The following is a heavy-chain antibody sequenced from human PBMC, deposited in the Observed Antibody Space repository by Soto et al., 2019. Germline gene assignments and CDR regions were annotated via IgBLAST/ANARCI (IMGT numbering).Heavy chain of an antibody. J-gene: IGHJ4*02. CDR3: ARGGFEAVSTTGGDY. CDR1: GYTFARYS. CDR2: INAANGDR. Sequence: QVQLVQSGAEVKKPGASVKVSCKASGYTFARYSMHWVRQAPGQSLEWMGWINAANGDRKYSQKFQGRVTIGRDTFASTASMELSSLRSEETAVYYCARGGFEAVSTTGGDYWGQGTLVTVSS. V-gene: IGHV1-3*01. D-gene: IGHD1-26*01.